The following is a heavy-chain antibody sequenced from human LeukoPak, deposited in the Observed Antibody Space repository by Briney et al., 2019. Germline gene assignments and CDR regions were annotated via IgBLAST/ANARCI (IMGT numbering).Heavy chain of an antibody. CDR1: GLTFSSYS. V-gene: IGHV3-48*04. J-gene: IGHJ6*03. D-gene: IGHD3-10*01. CDR3: AREGKLWFGELSFRHHNYMDV. CDR2: ISSSGSTI. Sequence: PGGSLRLSCAASGLTFSSYSMNWVRQAPGKGLEWVSYISSSGSTIYYADSVKGRFTISRDNAKNSLYLQMNSLRAEDTAVYYCAREGKLWFGELSFRHHNYMDVWGKGTTVTISS.